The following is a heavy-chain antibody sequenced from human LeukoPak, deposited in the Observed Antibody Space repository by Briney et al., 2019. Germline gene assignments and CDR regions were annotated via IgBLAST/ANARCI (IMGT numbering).Heavy chain of an antibody. Sequence: AGGSLRLSCAASGFTFSSYAMHWVRQAPGKGLEWVAVISYDGSNKYYADSVKGRFTISRDNSKNTLYLQMNSLRAEDTAVYYCARGRYYDFWSGFSDYYYMDVWGKGTTVTVSS. D-gene: IGHD3-3*01. CDR2: ISYDGSNK. V-gene: IGHV3-30*04. J-gene: IGHJ6*03. CDR3: ARGRYYDFWSGFSDYYYMDV. CDR1: GFTFSSYA.